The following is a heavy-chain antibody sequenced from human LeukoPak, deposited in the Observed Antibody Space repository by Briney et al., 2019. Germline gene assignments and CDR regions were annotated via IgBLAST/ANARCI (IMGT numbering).Heavy chain of an antibody. D-gene: IGHD5-18*01. CDR3: ARQVDTTMALPDY. CDR2: ISTYNYNT. Sequence: GASVKVSCKTSGYTFTSYGVSWVRQAPRQRLEWMGWISTYNYNTNYAQKFRGRVTLTKDTSTSTVYMELRSLRSDDTAIYYCARQVDTTMALPDYWGQGTLVTVSS. J-gene: IGHJ4*02. CDR1: GYTFTSYG. V-gene: IGHV1-18*01.